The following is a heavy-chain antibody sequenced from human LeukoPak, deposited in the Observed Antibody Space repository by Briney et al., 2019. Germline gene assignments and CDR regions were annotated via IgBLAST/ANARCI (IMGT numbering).Heavy chain of an antibody. CDR3: ARDRRPGHGMDV. J-gene: IGHJ6*02. Sequence: ASVKVSCKASGGTFSSYAISWVRQAPGQGLEWMGRIIPILGIANYAQKFQGRVTITAHKSTSTAYMELSSLRSEDTAVYYCARDRRPGHGMDVWGQGTTVTVSS. CDR2: IIPILGIA. V-gene: IGHV1-69*04. D-gene: IGHD1-1*01. CDR1: GGTFSSYA.